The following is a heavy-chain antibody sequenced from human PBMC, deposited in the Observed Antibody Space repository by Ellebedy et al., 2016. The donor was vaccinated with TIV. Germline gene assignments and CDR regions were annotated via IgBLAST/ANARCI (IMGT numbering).Heavy chain of an antibody. CDR2: INHSGST. CDR1: GGSFSGYY. Sequence: SETLSLXXAVYGGSFSGYYWSWIRQPPGKGLEWIGEINHSGSTNYNPSLKSRVTISVDTSKNQFSLKLSSVTAADTAVYYCARGGDYSSSWYLVYWGQGTLVTVSS. V-gene: IGHV4-34*01. J-gene: IGHJ4*02. D-gene: IGHD6-13*01. CDR3: ARGGDYSSSWYLVY.